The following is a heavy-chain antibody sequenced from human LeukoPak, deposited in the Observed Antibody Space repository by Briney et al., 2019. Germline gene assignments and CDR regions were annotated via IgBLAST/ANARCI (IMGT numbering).Heavy chain of an antibody. V-gene: IGHV1-18*01. Sequence: GASVKVSCKAPGYTFTSYGISWVRQAPGQGLEWMGWISAYNGNTNYAQKLQGRVTMTTDTSTGTAYMELRRLRSDDTAVYYCAREDNSSGWYGYWGQGTLVTVSS. CDR2: ISAYNGNT. CDR3: AREDNSSGWYGY. D-gene: IGHD6-19*01. CDR1: GYTFTSYG. J-gene: IGHJ4*02.